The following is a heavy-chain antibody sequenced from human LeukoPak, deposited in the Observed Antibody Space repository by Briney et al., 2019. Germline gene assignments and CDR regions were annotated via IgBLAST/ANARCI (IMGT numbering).Heavy chain of an antibody. CDR3: AREGGYYDSSGYYPSFDY. CDR2: IKQDGSEK. D-gene: IGHD3-22*01. V-gene: IGHV3-7*01. CDR1: GFTFSSYW. J-gene: IGHJ4*02. Sequence: GGSLRLSCAASGFTFSSYWMSWVRQAPGKGLEWVANIKQDGSEKYYVDSVKGRFTISRDNAKNSLYLQMNSLRAEDTAVYYCAREGGYYDSSGYYPSFDYWGQGTLVTVSS.